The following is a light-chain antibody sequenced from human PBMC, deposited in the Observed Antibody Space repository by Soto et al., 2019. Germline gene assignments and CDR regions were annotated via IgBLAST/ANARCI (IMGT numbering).Light chain of an antibody. CDR1: SSYFGGHSY. V-gene: IGLV2-11*01. CDR3: CSYAGSYVV. J-gene: IGLJ2*01. Sequence: QSALTQPRSVSGSPGQSVAISCTGTSSYFGGHSYVSWYQHHPGKAPKLMIYDFTKRPSGVPDRLSGSKSGNTASLTISGFQVEDGADYYCCSYAGSYVVFGGGTNLTFL. CDR2: DFT.